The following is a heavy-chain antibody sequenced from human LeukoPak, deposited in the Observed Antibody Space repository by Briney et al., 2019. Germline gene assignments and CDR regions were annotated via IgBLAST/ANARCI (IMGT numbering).Heavy chain of an antibody. Sequence: GASVKVSCKASGYTFTSYDINWVRQATGQGLEWMGWMNPNSGNTGYAQKFQDRVTMTRNTSISTAYMELSSLRSEDTAVYYCARVPAARFKYNWFDPWGQGTLVTVSS. D-gene: IGHD2-2*01. CDR3: ARVPAARFKYNWFDP. CDR1: GYTFTSYD. CDR2: MNPNSGNT. J-gene: IGHJ5*02. V-gene: IGHV1-8*01.